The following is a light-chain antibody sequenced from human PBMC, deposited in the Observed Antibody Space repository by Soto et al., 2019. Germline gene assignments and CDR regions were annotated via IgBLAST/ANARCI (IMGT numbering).Light chain of an antibody. Sequence: AIQLTQSPSSLSASVGDRVTITCRASQGISSALAWYQQKPRKTPQLLIYDASSLESGVPSRFSASGSETEFTFTISALQPEDLAPYHVQHFNGYPRTFGKGPKVEIK. V-gene: IGKV1-13*02. CDR1: QGISSA. CDR2: DAS. CDR3: QHFNGYPRT. J-gene: IGKJ1*01.